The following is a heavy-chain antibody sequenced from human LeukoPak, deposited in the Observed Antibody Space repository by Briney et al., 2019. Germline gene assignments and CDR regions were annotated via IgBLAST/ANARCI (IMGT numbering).Heavy chain of an antibody. J-gene: IGHJ4*02. D-gene: IGHD4-23*01. V-gene: IGHV1-18*01. Sequence: KLQDRVTMTTDTSTSTAYMELRSLRSDDTAVYYCARGPVTPLFDYWGQGTLVTVSS. CDR3: ARGPVTPLFDY.